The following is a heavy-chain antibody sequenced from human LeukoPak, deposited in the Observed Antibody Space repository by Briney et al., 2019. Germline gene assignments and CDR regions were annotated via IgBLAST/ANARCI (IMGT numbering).Heavy chain of an antibody. D-gene: IGHD2-2*03. J-gene: IGHJ4*02. V-gene: IGHV1-24*01. CDR2: FDAEDGET. CDR1: GYTVTELS. CDR3: ATDTGYCSSTSCWQLFDY. Sequence: ASVKVSCKVSGYTVTELSMHWVRQAPGQGPEWMGGFDAEDGETICAQKFQGRVTMTEDTSTDTAYMELSSLRSEDTAVYYCATDTGYCSSTSCWQLFDYCGQASLLSVSS.